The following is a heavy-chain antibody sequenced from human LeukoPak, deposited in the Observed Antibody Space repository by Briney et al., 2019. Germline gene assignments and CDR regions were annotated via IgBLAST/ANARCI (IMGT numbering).Heavy chain of an antibody. D-gene: IGHD3-10*01. CDR2: INWNGGST. V-gene: IGHV3-20*04. Sequence: GGSLRLSCVASGFTFDDYGMSWVRQAPGKGLEWVSGINWNGGSTGYADSVKGRFTISRDNAKNSLYLQMNSLRPEDSAVYYCVADRGNWSGGDFWGRGTLVIVSS. J-gene: IGHJ4*02. CDR3: VADRGNWSGGDF. CDR1: GFTFDDYG.